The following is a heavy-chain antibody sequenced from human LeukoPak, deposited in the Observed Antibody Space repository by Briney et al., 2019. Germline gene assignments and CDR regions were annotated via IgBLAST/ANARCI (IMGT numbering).Heavy chain of an antibody. D-gene: IGHD1-26*01. Sequence: GGSLRLSCAASGFTFSSYGMHWVRQAPGKGLEWVAVISYDGSNKYYADSVKGRFAISRDNSKNTLYLQMNSLRAEDTAVYYCAKPPVGATSFDYWGQGTLVTVSS. J-gene: IGHJ4*02. CDR2: ISYDGSNK. V-gene: IGHV3-30*18. CDR1: GFTFSSYG. CDR3: AKPPVGATSFDY.